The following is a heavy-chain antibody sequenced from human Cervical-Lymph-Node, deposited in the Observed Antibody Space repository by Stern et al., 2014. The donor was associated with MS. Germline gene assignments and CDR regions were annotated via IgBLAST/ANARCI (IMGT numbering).Heavy chain of an antibody. CDR1: GGSISSGGYY. J-gene: IGHJ4*02. CDR3: ARVSYDFWSGYYPFDY. CDR2: IYDSGST. D-gene: IGHD3-3*01. Sequence: QVQLQESGPGLVKPSPTLSLTCTVSGGSISSGGYYWSWIRQPPGKGLEWIGCIYDSGSTYYTPSLKSRVTISVDTSKNQFSLKLSSVTAADTAVYYCARVSYDFWSGYYPFDYWGQGTLVTVSS. V-gene: IGHV4-31*03.